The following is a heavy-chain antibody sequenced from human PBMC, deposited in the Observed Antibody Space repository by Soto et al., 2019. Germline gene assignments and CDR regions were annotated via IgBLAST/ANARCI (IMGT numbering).Heavy chain of an antibody. J-gene: IGHJ5*02. CDR2: IYYSGST. CDR1: GGSVSGGSYY. Sequence: QVQLQESGPGLVKPSETLSLTCTVSGGSVSGGSYYWSWIRQPPGKGLEWIGYIYYSGSTNYNPHLRSRVTISVDTSKNQFSLKLRSATAADTAVYYCARDVDFGEGKTWGQGTLVTVSS. CDR3: ARDVDFGEGKT. V-gene: IGHV4-61*01. D-gene: IGHD3-3*01.